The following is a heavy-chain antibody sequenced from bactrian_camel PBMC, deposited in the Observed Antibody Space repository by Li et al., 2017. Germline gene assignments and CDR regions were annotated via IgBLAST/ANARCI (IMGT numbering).Heavy chain of an antibody. V-gene: IGHV3S55*01. CDR1: GYSFSSCE. CDR2: LSSDGTT. J-gene: IGHJ6*01. Sequence: HVQLVESGGGSVQAGGSLKLSCAASGYSFSSCEMGWYRQAPGNECELVSTLSSDGTTYYTDSVKGRFTISVDRAKNTLYLQMDSLKVEDSAMYYCAADTMGPSCLSVLPGLKRDYFGYWGQGTQVTVS. D-gene: IGHD2*01. CDR3: AADTMGPSCLSVLPGLKRDYFGY.